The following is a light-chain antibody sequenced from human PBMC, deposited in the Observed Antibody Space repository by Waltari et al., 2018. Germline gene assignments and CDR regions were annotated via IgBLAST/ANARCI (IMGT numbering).Light chain of an antibody. CDR1: QSLSSY. V-gene: IGKV3-11*01. Sequence: EIVLTQSPATLSLSPGERATLSCRASQSLSSYLAWYQQKPGQAPRLLVYDASSRATGIPARCSGSGSGTDFTLTISSLEPEDFAVYYCQQRRNWAFGGGTKVEIK. J-gene: IGKJ4*01. CDR3: QQRRNWA. CDR2: DAS.